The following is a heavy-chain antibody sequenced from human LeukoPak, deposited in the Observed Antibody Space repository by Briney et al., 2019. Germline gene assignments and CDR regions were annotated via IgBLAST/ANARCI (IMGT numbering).Heavy chain of an antibody. CDR3: TTPDYYDSSGYFYAFDI. CDR1: GFTFSNAW. Sequence: PGGSLRLSCAASGFTFSNAWMNWVRQAPGKGLEWVGRIKSRTDGGTTDYAAPVKGRFTISRDDSKNTLYLQMNSLKTEDTAVYCCTTPDYYDSSGYFYAFDIWGQGTMVTVSS. CDR2: IKSRTDGGTT. V-gene: IGHV3-15*07. D-gene: IGHD3-22*01. J-gene: IGHJ3*02.